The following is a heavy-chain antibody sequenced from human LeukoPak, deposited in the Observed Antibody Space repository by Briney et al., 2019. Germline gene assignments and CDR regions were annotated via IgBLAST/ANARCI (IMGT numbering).Heavy chain of an antibody. D-gene: IGHD6-19*01. CDR1: DGSISNYY. Sequence: SETLSLTCSVFDGSISNYYWSWIRQPPGKGLEWIGYAYYSGRTTYNPSLESRVTMSVDTSKNQFSLKLTAVTAADTAVYYCARNSAVATSRSWFDPWGQGTLVTVSS. V-gene: IGHV4-59*08. J-gene: IGHJ5*02. CDR2: AYYSGRT. CDR3: ARNSAVATSRSWFDP.